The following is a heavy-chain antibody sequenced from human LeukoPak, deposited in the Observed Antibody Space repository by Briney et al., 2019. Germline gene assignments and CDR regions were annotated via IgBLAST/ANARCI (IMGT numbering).Heavy chain of an antibody. CDR3: ARGDHVRIYAESAFDI. J-gene: IGHJ3*02. Sequence: ASVKVSCKASGYTFTSYYMHWVRQAPGQGLEWMGIINPSGGNTNYAQKFQDRVTMTRDTSTSTVYMELSSLTSEDTAVYYCARGDHVRIYAESAFDIWGQGTMVTVSS. D-gene: IGHD3-3*01. CDR2: INPSGGNT. CDR1: GYTFTSYY. V-gene: IGHV1-46*01.